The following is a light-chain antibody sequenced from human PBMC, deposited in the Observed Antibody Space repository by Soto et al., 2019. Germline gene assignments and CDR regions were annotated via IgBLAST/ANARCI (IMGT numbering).Light chain of an antibody. CDR3: QQYGNSPKT. CDR1: QIVRGNN. V-gene: IGKV3-20*01. CDR2: GAS. J-gene: IGKJ1*01. Sequence: PGRRATLSCMASQIVRGNNLAWYQQKPGQAPRLLIFGASSRATGIPDRFSGSGSGTDFTLTITRLAREDFAVYYCQQYGNSPKTFGQGTKVDI.